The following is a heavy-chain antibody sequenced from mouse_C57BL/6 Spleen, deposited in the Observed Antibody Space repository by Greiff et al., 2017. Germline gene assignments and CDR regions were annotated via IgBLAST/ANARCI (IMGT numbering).Heavy chain of an antibody. CDR3: ASLYYDYERGFAY. D-gene: IGHD2-4*01. CDR2: IDPEDGGT. V-gene: IGHV14-2*01. Sequence: EVQLQQSGAELVQPGASVKLSCTASGFNIKDYYMHWVKQRTEQGLEWIGRIDPEDGGTKYAPKFQGKATITANTSSNTAYLQLSSLTSEDTAVYYCASLYYDYERGFAYWGQGTLVTVSA. CDR1: GFNIKDYY. J-gene: IGHJ3*01.